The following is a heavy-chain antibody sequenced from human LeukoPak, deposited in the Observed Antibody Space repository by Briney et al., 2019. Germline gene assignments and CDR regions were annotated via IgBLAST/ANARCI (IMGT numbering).Heavy chain of an antibody. V-gene: IGHV4-31*03. D-gene: IGHD2-15*01. CDR2: IYYSGST. Sequence: PSQTLSLTCTVSGGSISSGGYYRSWIRQHPGKGLEWIGYIYYSGSTYYNPSLKSRVTISVDTSKNQFSLKLSSVAAADTAVYYCARETRIGAPRRHPGYGMDVWGQGTTVTVSS. CDR3: ARETRIGAPRRHPGYGMDV. CDR1: GGSISSGGYY. J-gene: IGHJ6*02.